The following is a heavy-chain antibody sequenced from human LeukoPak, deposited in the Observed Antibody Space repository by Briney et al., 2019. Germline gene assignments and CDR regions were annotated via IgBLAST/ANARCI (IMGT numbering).Heavy chain of an antibody. CDR2: IYYSGST. Sequence: SETLSLTCTVSGGSISSSSYYWGWIRQPPGKGLEWIGSIYYSGSTYYNPSLKSRVTISVDTSKNQFSLKLSSVTAADTAVYYCARDRTSYSREGVVVPLGPGYWGQGTLVTVSS. J-gene: IGHJ4*02. D-gene: IGHD2-2*01. CDR1: GGSISSSSYY. V-gene: IGHV4-39*07. CDR3: ARDRTSYSREGVVVPLGPGY.